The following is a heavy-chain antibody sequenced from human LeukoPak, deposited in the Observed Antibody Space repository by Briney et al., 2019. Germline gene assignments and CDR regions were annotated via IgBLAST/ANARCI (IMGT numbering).Heavy chain of an antibody. J-gene: IGHJ4*02. D-gene: IGHD5-12*01. CDR2: IYCMRET. CDR1: GGSISSYY. Sequence: SESLSLTCTVSGGSISSYYWSWIRQPPGKGLEWVGYIYCMRETNYNPSLKSRATISVDTSKNQFSLKLSSVTAADTAVYYCATSPTYGGYPANFDYWGQGTLVTVSS. V-gene: IGHV4-59*01. CDR3: ATSPTYGGYPANFDY.